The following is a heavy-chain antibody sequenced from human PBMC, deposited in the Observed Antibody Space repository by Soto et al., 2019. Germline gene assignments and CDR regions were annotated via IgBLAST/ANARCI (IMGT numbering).Heavy chain of an antibody. D-gene: IGHD2-8*01. CDR3: AKGAMLYYGLDV. CDR1: GFTFSSYG. CDR2: ISYDGSNK. J-gene: IGHJ6*04. V-gene: IGHV3-30*18. Sequence: PGGYLRLSCSASGFTFSSYGMHWVRQAPGKGLEWVAVISYDGSNKYYADSVKGRFTISRDNSKNTLYLQMNSLRAEDTAVYYCAKGAMLYYGLDVWGKGTTGIISS.